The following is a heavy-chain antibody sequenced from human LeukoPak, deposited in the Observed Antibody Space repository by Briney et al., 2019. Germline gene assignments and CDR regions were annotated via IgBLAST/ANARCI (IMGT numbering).Heavy chain of an antibody. D-gene: IGHD3-10*01. Sequence: ASVKVSCKASGYTFSRYGISWVRQAPGQGLEWMGWISGYNGHTEYAQKVQGRVTMSTDTSTSTVYMELRSLISDDTGVYYCARGQTNRLLWVGELVSNINPFDYWGQGTLVTVSS. V-gene: IGHV1-18*01. CDR1: GYTFSRYG. J-gene: IGHJ4*02. CDR2: ISGYNGHT. CDR3: ARGQTNRLLWVGELVSNINPFDY.